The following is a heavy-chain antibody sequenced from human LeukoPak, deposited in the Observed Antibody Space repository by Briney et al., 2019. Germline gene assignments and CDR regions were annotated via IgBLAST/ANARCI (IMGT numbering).Heavy chain of an antibody. Sequence: GGSLRLSCVVSAFTFSGYSMHWVRQAPGKELEWVAFISHDGSNKYCADSLKGRFTISRDNPKNTLFLQMNSLRPEDTAVYYCARVGYDYNWYDAFDIWGQGTMVTVSS. D-gene: IGHD1-1*01. CDR2: ISHDGSNK. V-gene: IGHV3-30*04. J-gene: IGHJ3*02. CDR1: AFTFSGYS. CDR3: ARVGYDYNWYDAFDI.